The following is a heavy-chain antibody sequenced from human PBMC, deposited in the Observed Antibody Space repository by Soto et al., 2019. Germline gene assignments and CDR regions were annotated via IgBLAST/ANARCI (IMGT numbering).Heavy chain of an antibody. V-gene: IGHV1-3*01. CDR2: INAGNGNT. CDR3: ARDPTFGGRDAFDI. Sequence: ASVKVSCKASGYTFTSYAMHWVRQAPGQRLEWMGWINAGNGNTKYSQKFQGRVTITRETSASTAYMELSRLRSEETAVNYCARDPTFGGRDAFDIWGQGTMVTVSS. J-gene: IGHJ3*02. D-gene: IGHD3-16*01. CDR1: GYTFTSYA.